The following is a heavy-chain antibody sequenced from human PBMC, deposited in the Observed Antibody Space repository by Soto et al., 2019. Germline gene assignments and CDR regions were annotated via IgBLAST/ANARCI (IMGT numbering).Heavy chain of an antibody. Sequence: QVQLQESGPGLVKPSGTLSLTCAVSGGSISSSNWWRWVRKSPEKGLEWIGGIHHSGSTNYNPSLKSRVTIAVDKTKNQFSLKLSSVTAAATAVYYCASTYYSDSSGYYTVGYWCQGTPVNVSS. CDR3: ASTYYSDSSGYYTVGY. D-gene: IGHD3-22*01. CDR2: IHHSGST. J-gene: IGHJ4*02. CDR1: GGSISSSNW. V-gene: IGHV4-4*02.